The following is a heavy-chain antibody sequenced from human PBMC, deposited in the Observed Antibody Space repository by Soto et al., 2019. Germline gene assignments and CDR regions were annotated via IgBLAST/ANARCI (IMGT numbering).Heavy chain of an antibody. CDR1: GYTFLTYW. CDR3: ARLTRARGLSSFYAMDV. CDR2: INPADSDT. D-gene: IGHD3-10*01. Sequence: GESLKISCKGSGYTFLTYWVGWVRQMHGQGLEWMGIINPADSDTRYSPSFQGQVTISADKSISTAYLQWSSLKASDTAIYYCARLTRARGLSSFYAMDVWGQGATVTVSS. V-gene: IGHV5-51*01. J-gene: IGHJ6*02.